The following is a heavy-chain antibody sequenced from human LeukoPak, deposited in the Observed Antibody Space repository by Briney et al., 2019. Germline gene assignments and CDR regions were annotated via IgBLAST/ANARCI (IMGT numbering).Heavy chain of an antibody. CDR1: GFTFSNYW. CDR3: VRDLGGRSGH. CDR2: INEDGSTT. Sequence: GGSLRLSCAASGFTFSNYWMHWVRQAPGKGLVWVSRINEDGSTTNHADSVKGRFTISRDNVKNTLYMEMNSLRAEDTAVYYCVRDLGGRSGHWGQGTLVTVSS. V-gene: IGHV3-74*01. J-gene: IGHJ4*02. D-gene: IGHD1-26*01.